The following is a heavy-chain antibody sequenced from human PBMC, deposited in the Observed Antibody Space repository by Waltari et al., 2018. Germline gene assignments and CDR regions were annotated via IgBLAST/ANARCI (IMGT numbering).Heavy chain of an antibody. Sequence: QLARSGAGLKRPGSSVKVLCKASAGTFSRHTISWVRQASGRALEWMGRSVPILGRANYAKKCQGRVKITADKSTSTAYMELSSLRSEETAVYYCARDGAYYDCWSGYSPFYFDYWGQGTLVTVSS. J-gene: IGHJ4*02. D-gene: IGHD3-3*01. CDR2: SVPILGRA. CDR1: AGTFSRHT. V-gene: IGHV1-69*08. CDR3: ARDGAYYDCWSGYSPFYFDY.